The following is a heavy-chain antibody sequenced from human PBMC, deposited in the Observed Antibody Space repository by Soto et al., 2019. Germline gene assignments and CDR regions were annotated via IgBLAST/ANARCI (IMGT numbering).Heavy chain of an antibody. CDR2: IIPIFGTA. D-gene: IGHD5-18*01. Sequence: SVKVSCKASGGTFSSYAISWVRQAPGQGLELMGGIIPIFGTANYAQKFQGRVTITADESTSTAYMELSSLRSEDTAVYYCARVYPSDTRYGYVGNNWFDPWGQGTLVTVS. V-gene: IGHV1-69*13. CDR1: GGTFSSYA. CDR3: ARVYPSDTRYGYVGNNWFDP. J-gene: IGHJ5*02.